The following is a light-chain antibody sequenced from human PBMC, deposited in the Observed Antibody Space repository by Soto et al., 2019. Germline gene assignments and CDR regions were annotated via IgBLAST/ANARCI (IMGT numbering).Light chain of an antibody. CDR1: SSDIGNYNY. CDR2: EVS. Sequence: QSALTQPASVSGSPGQSSTISCTGASSDIGNYNYVSWYQHHPGKAPKLIIYEVSHRPSGVSDRFSGSKSGNTASLTISGLQPEDESDYYCSSYTSTRTLVLFGAGTKLTVL. V-gene: IGLV2-14*01. CDR3: SSYTSTRTLVL. J-gene: IGLJ2*01.